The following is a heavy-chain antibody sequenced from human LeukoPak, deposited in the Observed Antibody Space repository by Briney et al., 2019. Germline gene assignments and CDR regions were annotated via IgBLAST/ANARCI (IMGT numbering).Heavy chain of an antibody. CDR3: AREGLYDSSATDY. CDR1: GFTFSTYS. V-gene: IGHV3-21*01. CDR2: ISSSSSYI. Sequence: GGSLRLSCVTSGFTFSTYSMSWVRQAPGKGLEWVSSISSSSSYIYYADSVKGRFTISRDNAKNSLYLQMNSLRAEDTAVYYCAREGLYDSSATDYWGQGTLVTVSS. J-gene: IGHJ4*02. D-gene: IGHD3-22*01.